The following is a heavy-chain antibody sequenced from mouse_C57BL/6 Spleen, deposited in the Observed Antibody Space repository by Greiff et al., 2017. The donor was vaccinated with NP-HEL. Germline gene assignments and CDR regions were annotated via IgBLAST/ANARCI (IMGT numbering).Heavy chain of an antibody. V-gene: IGHV1-4*01. CDR2: INPSSGYT. D-gene: IGHD3-3*01. CDR3: ARWGTAGVPYFDY. J-gene: IGHJ2*01. Sequence: VKLVESGAELARPGASVKMSCKASGYTFTSYTMHWVKQRPGQGLEWIGYINPSSGYTKYNQKFKDKATLTADKSSSTAYMQLSSLTSEDSAVYYCARWGTAGVPYFDYWGQGTTLTVSS. CDR1: GYTFTSYT.